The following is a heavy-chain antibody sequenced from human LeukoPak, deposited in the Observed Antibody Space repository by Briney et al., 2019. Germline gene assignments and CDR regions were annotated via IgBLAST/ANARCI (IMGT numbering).Heavy chain of an antibody. V-gene: IGHV4-34*01. Sequence: PSETLSLTCAVYGGSFSGYYWSWIRQPPGKGLEWIGEINHSGSTNYNPSLKSRVTISVDTSKNQFSLKLSSVTAADTAVYYCARGLRSRIQLWIGWFDPWGQGTLVTVSS. CDR2: INHSGST. D-gene: IGHD5-18*01. CDR1: GGSFSGYY. CDR3: ARGLRSRIQLWIGWFDP. J-gene: IGHJ5*02.